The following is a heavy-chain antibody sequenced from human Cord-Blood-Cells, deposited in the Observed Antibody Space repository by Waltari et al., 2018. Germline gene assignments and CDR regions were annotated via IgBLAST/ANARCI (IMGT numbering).Heavy chain of an antibody. V-gene: IGHV4-59*01. Sequence: QVQMQASGPGLLKPSVTLSLTGTVSGGPIISYYWIWIRQPPGKGLEWIGYIYYSGSTNYNPSLKSRVTISVDTSKNQFSLKLSSVTAADTAVYYCARYRTGTFDYWGQGTLVTVSS. CDR1: GGPIISYY. J-gene: IGHJ4*02. D-gene: IGHD1-1*01. CDR2: IYYSGST. CDR3: ARYRTGTFDY.